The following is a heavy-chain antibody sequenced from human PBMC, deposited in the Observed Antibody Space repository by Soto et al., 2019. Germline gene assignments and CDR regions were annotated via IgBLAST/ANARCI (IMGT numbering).Heavy chain of an antibody. Sequence: QVQLVQSGAEIKKPGASVKVSCKASGYTFTDYGISWVRQAPGQGFEWMGWITAYNSNTKYAQKFQGRVIMTTDTYTSTVYMYLRSLTSDDTAVYYCAREWCSSSGCAGGDYWGQGTMCTVSS. CDR3: AREWCSSSGCAGGDY. D-gene: IGHD2-2*01. V-gene: IGHV1-18*01. CDR1: GYTFTDYG. CDR2: ITAYNSNT. J-gene: IGHJ4*02.